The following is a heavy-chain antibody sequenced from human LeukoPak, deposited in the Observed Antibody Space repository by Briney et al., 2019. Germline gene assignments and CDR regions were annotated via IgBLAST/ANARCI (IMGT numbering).Heavy chain of an antibody. D-gene: IGHD2-15*01. Sequence: ASVKVSCKASGYTFTGCYMHWVRQAPGQGLEWMGWINPNSGGTNYAQKFQGRVTMTRDTSISTAYMELSRLRSDDTAVYYCARGTLNSGGSPWGYYYYYMDVWGKGTTVTVSS. CDR1: GYTFTGCY. V-gene: IGHV1-2*02. CDR2: INPNSGGT. J-gene: IGHJ6*03. CDR3: ARGTLNSGGSPWGYYYYYMDV.